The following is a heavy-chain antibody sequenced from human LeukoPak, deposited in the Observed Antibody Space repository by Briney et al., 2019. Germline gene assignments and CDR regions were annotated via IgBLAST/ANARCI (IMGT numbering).Heavy chain of an antibody. V-gene: IGHV3-21*01. J-gene: IGHJ4*02. CDR3: AREFNTVGNFDY. Sequence: PGGSLRLSCATSGFTFSRFSMRWVRQAPGKGLEWVASIYVTGGYINYADPVKGRVTISRDNAKNSVYLQMSSLRAEDTAVYYCAREFNTVGNFDYWGQGTLVTVSS. CDR1: GFTFSRFS. D-gene: IGHD3-10*01. CDR2: IYVTGGYI.